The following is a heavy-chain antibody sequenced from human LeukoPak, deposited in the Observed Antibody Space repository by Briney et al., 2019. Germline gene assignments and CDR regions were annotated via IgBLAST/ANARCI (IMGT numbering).Heavy chain of an antibody. CDR3: ARDRDGLFDY. Sequence: PGRSLRLSCAASGFTFSSYAMHWVRQAPGKGLEWVAVISYDGSNKYYADSVKGRFTISRDNSKNTLYLQMNSLRAEDTAVYYCARDRDGLFDYWGQGTLVTVSS. V-gene: IGHV3-30*04. CDR2: ISYDGSNK. CDR1: GFTFSSYA. D-gene: IGHD5-24*01. J-gene: IGHJ4*02.